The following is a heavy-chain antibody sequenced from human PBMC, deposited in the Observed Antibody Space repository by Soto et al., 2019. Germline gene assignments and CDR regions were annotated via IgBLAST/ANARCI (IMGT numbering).Heavy chain of an antibody. V-gene: IGHV4-59*01. CDR2: IYYSGST. Sequence: SETLSLTCTVSGGSISSYYWSWIRQPPGKGLEWIGYIYYSGSTNYNPSLKSRVTISVDTSKNQFSLKLSSVTAADTAVYYCARVGYGSGRYYYYMDVWGKATTVTVSS. CDR1: GGSISSYY. D-gene: IGHD3-10*01. CDR3: ARVGYGSGRYYYYMDV. J-gene: IGHJ6*03.